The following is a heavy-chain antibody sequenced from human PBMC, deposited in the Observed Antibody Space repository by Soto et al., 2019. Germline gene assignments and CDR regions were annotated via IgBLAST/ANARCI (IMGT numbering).Heavy chain of an antibody. J-gene: IGHJ4*02. CDR1: GFTFSFTW. D-gene: IGHD4-17*01. Sequence: PRGSLILSCAASGFTFSFTWMHWVRQDPGKGLVWVSGINTDGSGTRYADSVKGRFTISRENAKNTLYLQMSSLRAEDTAVYYCARAEQFTYGGNSGSDYWGQGT. CDR3: ARAEQFTYGGNSGSDY. CDR2: INTDGSGT. V-gene: IGHV3-74*01.